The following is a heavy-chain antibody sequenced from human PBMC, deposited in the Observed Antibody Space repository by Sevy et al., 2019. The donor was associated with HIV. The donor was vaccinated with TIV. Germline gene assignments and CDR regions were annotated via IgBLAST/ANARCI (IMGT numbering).Heavy chain of an antibody. CDR1: GFTFSNYI. CDR3: ARDGEILTGYPYYFDF. V-gene: IGHV3-21*01. D-gene: IGHD3-9*01. Sequence: GESLKISCAASGFTFSNYIMNWVRQAPGKGLEWVSSISSSGSYMYYGDSVKGRFTISRDDAKNSLYLQMNSLRVEDTAVYYCARDGEILTGYPYYFDFWGQRTLVTVSS. CDR2: ISSSGSYM. J-gene: IGHJ4*02.